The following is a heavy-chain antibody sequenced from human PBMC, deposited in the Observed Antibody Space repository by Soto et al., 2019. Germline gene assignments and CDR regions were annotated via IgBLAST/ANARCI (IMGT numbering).Heavy chain of an antibody. CDR2: IFYSGST. CDR1: GVSLTSGTYY. J-gene: IGHJ4*02. V-gene: IGHV4-31*03. Sequence: QVQLQESGPGLVKPSQTLSLTCSVSGVSLTSGTYYWSWINQPPGKGLEWIGYIFYSGSTDYNPALKSRVNISVDTSKNQFSLKLSSVTAADTAVYYCAATEDFFDYWGQGTLVTVSS. CDR3: AATEDFFDY.